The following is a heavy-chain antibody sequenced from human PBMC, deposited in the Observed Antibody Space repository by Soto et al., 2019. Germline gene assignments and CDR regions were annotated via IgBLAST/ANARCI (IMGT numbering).Heavy chain of an antibody. D-gene: IGHD3-22*01. Sequence: GESLKISCKGSGYSFAGYWITWVRQKPGKGLEWMGRIDPSDSQTYYSPSFRGHVTISVTKSITTVFLQWSSLRASDTAMYYCARQIYDSDTGPNFQYYFDSWGHGTPVTVSS. CDR1: GYSFAGYW. CDR3: ARQIYDSDTGPNFQYYFDS. J-gene: IGHJ4*01. CDR2: IDPSDSQT. V-gene: IGHV5-10-1*01.